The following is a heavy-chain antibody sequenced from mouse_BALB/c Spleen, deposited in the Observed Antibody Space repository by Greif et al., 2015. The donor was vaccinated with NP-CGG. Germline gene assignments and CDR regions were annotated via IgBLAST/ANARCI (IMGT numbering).Heavy chain of an antibody. J-gene: IGHJ3*01. CDR1: GFTFSSFG. CDR3: ARSRGYWFAY. V-gene: IGHV5-17*02. Sequence: EVKLQESGGGLVQPGGSRKLSCAASGFTFSSFGMHWVRQAPEKGLEWVAYISSGSSTIYYADTVKGRFTISRDNPKNTLFLQMTSLRSEDTAMYYCARSRGYWFAYWGQGTLVTVSA. D-gene: IGHD1-2*01. CDR2: ISSGSSTI.